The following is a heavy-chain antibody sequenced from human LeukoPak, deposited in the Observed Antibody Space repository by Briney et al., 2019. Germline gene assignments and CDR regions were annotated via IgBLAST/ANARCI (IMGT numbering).Heavy chain of an antibody. D-gene: IGHD6-13*01. CDR3: ARDMGRAWYGPPDY. Sequence: GGSLRLSCAASGFIFSNYGMHWVRQAPGKRLEWVALIWNDGSETFHADSVKGRFRIARDNSKNTLYLQMNSLRAEDTAVYFCARDMGRAWYGPPDYWGQGTLVTVSS. V-gene: IGHV3-33*01. CDR2: IWNDGSET. J-gene: IGHJ4*02. CDR1: GFIFSNYG.